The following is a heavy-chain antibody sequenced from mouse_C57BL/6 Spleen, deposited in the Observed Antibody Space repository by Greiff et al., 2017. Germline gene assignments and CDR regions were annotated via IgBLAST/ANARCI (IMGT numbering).Heavy chain of an antibody. CDR1: GYTFTSYW. CDR3: ARPGYSNYYAMDY. V-gene: IGHV1-69*01. J-gene: IGHJ2*01. D-gene: IGHD2-5*01. Sequence: QVQLQQPGAELVMPGASVKLSCKASGYTFTSYWMHWVKQRPGQGLEWIGEIDPSDSYTNYNQKFKGKSTLTVDKSSSTAYMQLSSLTSEDSAVYYCARPGYSNYYAMDYWGQGTTLTVSS. CDR2: IDPSDSYT.